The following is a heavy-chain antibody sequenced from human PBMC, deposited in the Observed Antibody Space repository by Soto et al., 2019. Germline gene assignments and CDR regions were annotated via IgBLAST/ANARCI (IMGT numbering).Heavy chain of an antibody. J-gene: IGHJ4*02. D-gene: IGHD5-18*01. CDR2: IWYDGRNQ. CDR1: GFTFRSYG. CDR3: ARGNRYNSGARDY. V-gene: IGHV3-33*01. Sequence: PGGSLRLSCAASGFTFRSYGMHWVRQAPGKGLEWVAVIWYDGRNQYYADSVKGRFTISRDNSKNTMYLQMNSQRAEDTAMYYCARGNRYNSGARDYWGQGTLVTVSS.